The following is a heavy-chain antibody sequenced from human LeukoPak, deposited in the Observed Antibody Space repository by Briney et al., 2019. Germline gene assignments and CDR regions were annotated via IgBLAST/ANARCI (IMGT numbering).Heavy chain of an antibody. V-gene: IGHV1-2*02. J-gene: IGHJ4*02. D-gene: IGHD3/OR15-3a*01. CDR1: GYTFTGYY. Sequence: GASVKVSCKASGYTFTGYYMHWVRQAPGQGLEWMGWINPNSGGTNYAQKFQGRVTMTRDTSISTAYMELSRLRSDDTAVYYCARVLGPPPVWPVDYYFDYWGQGTLVTVSS. CDR2: INPNSGGT. CDR3: ARVLGPPPVWPVDYYFDY.